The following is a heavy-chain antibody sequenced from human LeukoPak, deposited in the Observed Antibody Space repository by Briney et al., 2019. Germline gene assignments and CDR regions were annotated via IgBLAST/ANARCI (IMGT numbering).Heavy chain of an antibody. CDR3: ARQSYYYDSSGHYVYYFDY. Sequence: PGGSLRLSCAASGFTFSDYYMSWIRQAPGKGLEWVSYISSSGSTIYYADSVTGRFTISRDNAKNSLYLQMNSLRAEDTAVYYCARQSYYYDSSGHYVYYFDYWGQGTLVTVSS. CDR2: ISSSGSTI. V-gene: IGHV3-11*01. J-gene: IGHJ4*02. D-gene: IGHD3-22*01. CDR1: GFTFSDYY.